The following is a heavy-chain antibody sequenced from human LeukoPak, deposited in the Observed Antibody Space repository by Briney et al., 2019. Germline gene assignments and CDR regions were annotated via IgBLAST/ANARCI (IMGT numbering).Heavy chain of an antibody. Sequence: ASVKVSCKASGYTFVGYYLHWVRQAPGQGLEWMAWIDPSTGNTHYAQKFQGRITATRDTSISTTYMELSWLTSDDTALYYCAREYSASEHWGQGTLVTVSS. V-gene: IGHV1-2*02. CDR1: GYTFVGYY. CDR3: AREYSASEH. J-gene: IGHJ1*01. CDR2: IDPSTGNT. D-gene: IGHD4-11*01.